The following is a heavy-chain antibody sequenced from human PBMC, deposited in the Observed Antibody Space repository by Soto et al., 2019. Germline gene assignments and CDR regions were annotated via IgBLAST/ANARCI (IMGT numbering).Heavy chain of an antibody. J-gene: IGHJ6*02. CDR2: IYYSGST. D-gene: IGHD3-10*01. CDR3: ASPKGDYYGSGSRAEVMDV. Sequence: LEILPHTCTVSGGSISSSSYYWGWIRKPPGKGLEWIGSIYYSGSTYYNPSLKSRVTISVDTSKNQFSLKLSSVTAADTAVYYCASPKGDYYGSGSRAEVMDVWGQGTTVTVSS. CDR1: GGSISSSSYY. V-gene: IGHV4-39*01.